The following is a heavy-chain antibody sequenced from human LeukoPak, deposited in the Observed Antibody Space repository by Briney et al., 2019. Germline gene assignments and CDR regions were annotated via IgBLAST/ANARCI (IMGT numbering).Heavy chain of an antibody. CDR2: IRSKANSYAS. CDR1: GFTFSGSA. CDR3: ARPIAAAGN. V-gene: IGHV3-73*01. J-gene: IGHJ4*02. Sequence: GGSLRLSCAASGFTFSGSAMHWVRQASGKGLEWVGRIRSKANSYASAYAASVKGRFTISRDDSKNTAYLQMNSLRAEDTAVYYCARPIAAAGNGGQGTLVTVSS. D-gene: IGHD6-13*01.